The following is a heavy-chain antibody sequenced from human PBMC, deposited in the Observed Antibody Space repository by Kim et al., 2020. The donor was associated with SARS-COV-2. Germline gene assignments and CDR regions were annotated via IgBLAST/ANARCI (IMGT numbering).Heavy chain of an antibody. CDR2: IRGKAKNYAT. J-gene: IGHJ4*02. V-gene: IGHV3-73*01. Sequence: GGSLRLSCAASGFNFSGSAVHWVRQAPGKGLEWVGYIRGKAKNYATTYAASVRGRITIYRDDSKNTAYLHMNSLKTEDTAVYFCSRFTGDPTTLSNYWGQGTLVTVSS. CDR1: GFNFSGSA. D-gene: IGHD1-26*01. CDR3: SRFTGDPTTLSNY.